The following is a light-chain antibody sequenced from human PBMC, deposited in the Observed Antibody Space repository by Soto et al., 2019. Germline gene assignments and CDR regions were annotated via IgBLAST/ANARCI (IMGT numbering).Light chain of an antibody. Sequence: VLTQPPSVSGAPGQRVTISCTGSSSNIGAGYDVQWYQQLPGAAPKLLIFGNSNRPSGVPDRFSGSRSGTSASLAITGLQAEDEADYFCQSYDISLSVSVIFGGGTKLTVL. J-gene: IGLJ2*01. CDR3: QSYDISLSVSVI. V-gene: IGLV1-40*01. CDR2: GNS. CDR1: SSNIGAGYD.